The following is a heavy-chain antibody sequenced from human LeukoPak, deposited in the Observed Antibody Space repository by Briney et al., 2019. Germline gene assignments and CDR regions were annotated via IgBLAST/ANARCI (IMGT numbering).Heavy chain of an antibody. CDR2: IYSGGTT. J-gene: IGHJ4*02. CDR3: ARASTVTYTIDY. Sequence: PGGSLRLSCAASGFTFSSYSMNWVRQAPGKGLEWVSLIYSGGTTYYADSVKGRFTISRDNSKNTLYLQMNSLRAEDTAVYYCARASTVTYTIDYWGQGTLVTVSS. V-gene: IGHV3-66*01. D-gene: IGHD4-17*01. CDR1: GFTFSSYS.